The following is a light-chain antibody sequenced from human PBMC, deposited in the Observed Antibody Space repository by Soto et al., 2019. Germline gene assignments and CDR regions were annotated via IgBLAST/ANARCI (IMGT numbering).Light chain of an antibody. CDR2: EVS. CDR3: SSYAGSNNYD. Sequence: QSALTQPPSASGSPGQSVTISCTGTSSDVGGYNYVSWYQQHPGKAPKLMIYEVSKRPSGVPDRFSGSKSGNTASLTVSGLQAEDEADYYCSSYAGSNNYDFGTETKVTVL. J-gene: IGLJ1*01. CDR1: SSDVGGYNY. V-gene: IGLV2-8*01.